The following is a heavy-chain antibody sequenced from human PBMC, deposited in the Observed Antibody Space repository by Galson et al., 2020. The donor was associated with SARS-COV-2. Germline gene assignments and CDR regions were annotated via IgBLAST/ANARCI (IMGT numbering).Heavy chain of an antibody. D-gene: IGHD3-16*01. CDR3: ATYLAGWGGRGY. CDR2: IYNSESA. J-gene: IGHJ4*02. Sequence: SETLSLTCTVSGGSTSGYHLSWIRQSPGKGLEWIGQIYNSESANFNPSLKSRVTISPDTAKNQFSLKLSSVTPADTAVYYCATYLAGWGGRGYWGQGTLVTVSS. CDR1: GGSTSGYH. V-gene: IGHV4-59*01.